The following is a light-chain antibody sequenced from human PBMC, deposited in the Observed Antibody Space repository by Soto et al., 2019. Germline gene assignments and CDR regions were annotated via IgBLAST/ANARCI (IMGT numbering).Light chain of an antibody. CDR1: SSDVGGYNY. V-gene: IGLV2-14*01. J-gene: IGLJ2*01. CDR3: SSYRDSSTLV. Sequence: QSALTQPASVSGSPGQSITISCTGTSSDVGGYNYVSWYQQYPGKAPKLVISDVSNRPTGASNRFSGSKSGNTASLTISGLQAEDEAEYFCSSYRDSSTLVFDGGTKVTVL. CDR2: DVS.